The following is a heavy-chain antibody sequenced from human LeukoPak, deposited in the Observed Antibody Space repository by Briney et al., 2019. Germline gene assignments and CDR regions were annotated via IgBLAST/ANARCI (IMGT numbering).Heavy chain of an antibody. CDR2: ISYDGSNK. D-gene: IGHD6-13*01. Sequence: GGSLRLSCAASGFTFGSYGMHWVRQAPGKGLEWVAVISYDGSNKYYADSVKGRFTISRDNSKNTLYLQMNSLRAEDTAVYYCAKDGGSDSSSSIGDIWGQGTMVTVSS. CDR1: GFTFGSYG. CDR3: AKDGGSDSSSSIGDI. J-gene: IGHJ3*02. V-gene: IGHV3-30*18.